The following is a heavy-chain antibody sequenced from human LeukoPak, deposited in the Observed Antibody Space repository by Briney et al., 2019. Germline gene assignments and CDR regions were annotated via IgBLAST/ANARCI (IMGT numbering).Heavy chain of an antibody. CDR2: IYSGGST. D-gene: IGHD3-16*01. J-gene: IGHJ4*02. V-gene: IGHV3-53*01. Sequence: GGSLRLSCAASGFTVSSNYMNWVRQAPGKGLEWVSVIYSGGSTYYADSVKGRFTISRDNSKNTVYLQMNGLRAEDTAVYYCARDHTLAPLGDWGQGTLVTVSS. CDR3: ARDHTLAPLGD. CDR1: GFTVSSNY.